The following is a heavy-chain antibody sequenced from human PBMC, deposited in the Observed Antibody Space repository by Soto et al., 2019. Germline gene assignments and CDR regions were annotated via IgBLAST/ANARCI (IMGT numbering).Heavy chain of an antibody. Sequence: QVHLVQSGAEVEKPGASVTVSCKASGYTFTDYGISWVRQAPGQGLQWMGWITAFNGNTKYAQQFQGRVTMTTNTATSTAYMELRRLESDDTAVDYCARISQSDFWSGYYYFFDYWGQGTLVTVSS. CDR2: ITAFNGNT. D-gene: IGHD3-3*01. J-gene: IGHJ4*02. V-gene: IGHV1-18*01. CDR1: GYTFTDYG. CDR3: ARISQSDFWSGYYYFFDY.